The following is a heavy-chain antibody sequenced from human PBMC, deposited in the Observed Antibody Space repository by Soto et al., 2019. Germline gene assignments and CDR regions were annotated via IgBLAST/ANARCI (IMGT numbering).Heavy chain of an antibody. V-gene: IGHV6-1*01. J-gene: IGHJ4*02. Sequence: PXQTLSLTCAISGYSVSSNSAAWNLIRQSPSRGLEWLGRTYYRSKWYNDYAVSVKSRITINPDTSKNQFSLQLNSVTPEDTAVYYCARATVTKYFDYWGQGTLVTVSS. D-gene: IGHD4-17*01. CDR1: GYSVSSNSAA. CDR3: ARATVTKYFDY. CDR2: TYYRSKWYN.